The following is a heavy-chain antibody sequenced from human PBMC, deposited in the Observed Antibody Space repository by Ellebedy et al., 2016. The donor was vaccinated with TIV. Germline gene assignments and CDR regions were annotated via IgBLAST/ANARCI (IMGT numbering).Heavy chain of an antibody. CDR3: ASGRTTISTWHYYGLDV. J-gene: IGHJ6*02. CDR2: IIPIFGTA. Sequence: AASVQVSCKASGDTFNSYAISWVRQAPGQGLEWMGGIIPIFGTANYAQKFQGRVTITADESTSKAYMELSSLRSEDTAVYYCASGRTTISTWHYYGLDVWGQGTTVTVSS. V-gene: IGHV1-69*13. CDR1: GDTFNSYA. D-gene: IGHD4-11*01.